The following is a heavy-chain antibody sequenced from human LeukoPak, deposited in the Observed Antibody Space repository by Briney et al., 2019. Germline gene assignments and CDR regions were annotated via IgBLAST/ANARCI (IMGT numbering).Heavy chain of an antibody. Sequence: LPGGSLRLSCAASGFTFSSYEMNWVRQAPGKGLEWVSYISSSGSTIYYADSVKGRFTISRDNAKNSLYLQMNSLRAEDTAVYYCAKGEYYGSGGVDVWGKGTTVTISS. V-gene: IGHV3-48*03. CDR2: ISSSGSTI. J-gene: IGHJ6*04. CDR1: GFTFSSYE. CDR3: AKGEYYGSGGVDV. D-gene: IGHD3-10*01.